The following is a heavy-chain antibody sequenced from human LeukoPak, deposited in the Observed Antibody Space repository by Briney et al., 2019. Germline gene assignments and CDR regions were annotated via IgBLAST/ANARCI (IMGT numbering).Heavy chain of an antibody. D-gene: IGHD6-6*01. CDR1: GYTFTSYG. J-gene: IGHJ3*02. Sequence: ASVKVSCKASGYTFTSYGISWVRQAPGQGLEWMGWINPNSGGTNYAQKFQGRVTMTRDTSISTAYMELSRLRSDDTAVYYCASDISSWEAFDIWGQGTMVTVSS. CDR3: ASDISSWEAFDI. CDR2: INPNSGGT. V-gene: IGHV1-2*02.